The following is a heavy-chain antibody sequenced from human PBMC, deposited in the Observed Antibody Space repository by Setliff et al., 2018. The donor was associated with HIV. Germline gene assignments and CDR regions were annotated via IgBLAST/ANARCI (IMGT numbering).Heavy chain of an antibody. Sequence: SETLSLTCTVSGASISGHYWTWIRQPPGKGLEWIGYVYYNGITNYNPSLKSRVTISLDTPNSQFTLKLSSLTAADTAVYYCARVSYYGSFYYNYYMDVWGKGTTVTVSS. CDR3: ARVSYYGSFYYNYYMDV. CDR1: GASISGHY. CDR2: VYYNGIT. J-gene: IGHJ6*03. V-gene: IGHV4-59*11. D-gene: IGHD3-10*01.